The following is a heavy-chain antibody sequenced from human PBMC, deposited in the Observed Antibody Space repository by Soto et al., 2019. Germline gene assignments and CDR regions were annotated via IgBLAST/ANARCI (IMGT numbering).Heavy chain of an antibody. D-gene: IGHD3-9*01. J-gene: IGHJ5*02. CDR3: AREYDILNWFDP. Sequence: EVQLVESGGGLVQPGGSLRLSCAASGFTFSSYSMNWVRQAPGKGLEWVSYISSSSSTIYYADSVKGRFTISRDNAKNPLYPQTNRLRAADTAVYYCAREYDILNWFDPWGQGTLVTVSS. CDR2: ISSSSSTI. V-gene: IGHV3-48*01. CDR1: GFTFSSYS.